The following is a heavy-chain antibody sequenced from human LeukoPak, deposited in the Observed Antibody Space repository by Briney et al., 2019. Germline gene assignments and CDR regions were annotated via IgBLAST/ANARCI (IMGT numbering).Heavy chain of an antibody. CDR3: ARMLLLLSNWFDP. Sequence: GGSLRLSCAASGFTFSSYEMSWVRQAPGKGLEWVSYISSSGTTIYYADSVKGRFTISRDNTKNSLYLQMNGLGAEDTAVYYCARMLLLLSNWFDPWGQGTLVTVSS. CDR1: GFTFSSYE. D-gene: IGHD2/OR15-2a*01. V-gene: IGHV3-48*03. CDR2: ISSSGTTI. J-gene: IGHJ5*02.